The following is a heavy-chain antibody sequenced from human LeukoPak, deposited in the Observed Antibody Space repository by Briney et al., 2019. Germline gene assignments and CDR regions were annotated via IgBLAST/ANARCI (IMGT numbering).Heavy chain of an antibody. D-gene: IGHD3-10*01. CDR2: IYSGGST. Sequence: PGGSLRLSCAASGFTVSSNYMSWVRQAPGKGLEWVSVIYSGGSTYYADSVKGRFTISRDNAKNSLYLQMNSLRAEDTAVYYCARDGTYYLYYMDVWGKGTTVTVSS. CDR1: GFTVSSNY. V-gene: IGHV3-66*01. CDR3: ARDGTYYLYYMDV. J-gene: IGHJ6*03.